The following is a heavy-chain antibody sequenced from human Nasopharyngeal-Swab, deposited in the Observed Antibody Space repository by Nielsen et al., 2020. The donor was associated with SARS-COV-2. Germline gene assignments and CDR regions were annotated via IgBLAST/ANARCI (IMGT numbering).Heavy chain of an antibody. V-gene: IGHV1-18*01. CDR1: GYTFTSHG. J-gene: IGHJ4*02. Sequence: ASVKVSCKASGYTFTSHGISWVRQAPGQGLEWMGWINSYNGYTNFAQKLQGRVTMTTDTSTSTAYMELRSLRSDDTAVYYCARGSSGYSYHYWGQGTLVTVSS. D-gene: IGHD5-18*01. CDR2: INSYNGYT. CDR3: ARGSSGYSYHY.